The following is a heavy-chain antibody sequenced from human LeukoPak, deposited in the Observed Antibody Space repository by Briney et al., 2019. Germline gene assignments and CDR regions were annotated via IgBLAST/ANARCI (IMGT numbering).Heavy chain of an antibody. CDR3: ASPGVGAFDY. D-gene: IGHD1-26*01. CDR2: IYYSGST. J-gene: IGHJ4*02. Sequence: PWETLSLTCTVSGYSISCGYYWGWIRQPPGKGLEWIGSIYYSGSTSYNPSLQSRVTMSIDTSKNQFSLKLNSVTAADTAVYYCASPGVGAFDYWGQGTLVSVSS. CDR1: GYSISCGYY. V-gene: IGHV4-38-2*02.